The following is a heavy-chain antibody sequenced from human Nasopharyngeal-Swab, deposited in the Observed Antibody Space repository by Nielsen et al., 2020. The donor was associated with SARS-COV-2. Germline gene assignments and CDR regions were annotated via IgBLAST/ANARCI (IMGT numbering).Heavy chain of an antibody. V-gene: IGHV3-9*01. CDR3: ARENNLEALRYIDL. Sequence: SLKISCETSGLTFDDYAMYWVRQAPGKGLECVSGISWNGNIRGHADSLEGRFTIYRDNAKSYLYLQMNSLRVEDTALYYCARENNLEALRYIDLWGRGTLVTVSS. CDR2: ISWNGNIR. CDR1: GLTFDDYA. J-gene: IGHJ2*01. D-gene: IGHD1-20*01.